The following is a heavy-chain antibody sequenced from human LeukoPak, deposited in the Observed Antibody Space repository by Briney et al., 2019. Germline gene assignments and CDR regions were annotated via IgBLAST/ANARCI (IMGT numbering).Heavy chain of an antibody. CDR3: ARGVDIVATWYYYYYMDV. CDR2: IYHSGST. J-gene: IGHJ6*03. V-gene: IGHV4-4*02. D-gene: IGHD5-12*01. CDR1: GGSISSSNW. Sequence: SGTLSLTCVVSGGSISSSNWWSWVRQPPEKGLEWIGEIYHSGSTNYNPSLKSRVSTSVDTSKNQFSLKLSSVTAADTAVYYCARGVDIVATWYYYYYMDVWGKGTTVTVSS.